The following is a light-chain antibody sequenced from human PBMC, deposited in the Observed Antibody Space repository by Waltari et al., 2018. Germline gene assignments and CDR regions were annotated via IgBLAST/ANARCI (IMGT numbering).Light chain of an antibody. CDR3: QQTDSFPLT. J-gene: IGKJ4*01. V-gene: IGKV1-12*01. CDR2: AAS. CDR1: QDVSTW. Sequence: DTQMTQSPSSVYAAIGARVTIPCRASQDVSTWVAWYQQKPGKAPNLLISAASSLQSGVPSRFSGSGSGTDFTLTISGLQPEDFTIYFCQQTDSFPLTFGGGTKVELK.